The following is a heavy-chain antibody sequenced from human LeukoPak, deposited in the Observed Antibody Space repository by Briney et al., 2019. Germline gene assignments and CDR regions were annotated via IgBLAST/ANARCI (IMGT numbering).Heavy chain of an antibody. D-gene: IGHD3-10*01. CDR3: ARVMVRGVPVVAY. Sequence: GASVKVSCKASGYIFTTYTMNWVRQAPGQGLEWMGWINTNTGNPTYAQGFTGRFVFSLDTSVSTAYLQISSLKAEDTAVYYCARVMVRGVPVVAYWGPGTLVTVSS. J-gene: IGHJ4*02. CDR2: INTNTGNP. CDR1: GYIFTTYT. V-gene: IGHV7-4-1*02.